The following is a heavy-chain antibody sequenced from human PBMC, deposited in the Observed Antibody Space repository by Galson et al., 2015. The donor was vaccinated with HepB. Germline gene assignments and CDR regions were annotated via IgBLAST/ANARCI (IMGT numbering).Heavy chain of an antibody. V-gene: IGHV3-30*04. CDR3: AKVLRYFDWLFDAFDI. Sequence: SLRLSCAASGFTFSSYAMHWVRQAPGKGLEWVAVISYDGSNKYYADSVKGRFTISRDNSRNTLYLQMNSLKAEDTAVYYCAKVLRYFDWLFDAFDIWGQGTMVTVSS. CDR2: ISYDGSNK. D-gene: IGHD3-9*01. CDR1: GFTFSSYA. J-gene: IGHJ3*02.